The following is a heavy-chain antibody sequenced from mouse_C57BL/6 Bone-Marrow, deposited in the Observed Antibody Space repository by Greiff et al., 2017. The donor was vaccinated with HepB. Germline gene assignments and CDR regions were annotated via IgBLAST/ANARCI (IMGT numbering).Heavy chain of an antibody. V-gene: IGHV1-22*01. CDR2: INPNNGGT. CDR1: GYTFTDYN. CDR3: ARWGYYSNSWFAY. Sequence: EVQLQQSGPELVKPGASVKMSCKASGYTFTDYNMHWVKQSHGKSLEWIGYINPNNGGTSYNQKFKGKATLTVNKSSSTAYMELRSLTSEDSAVYYCARWGYYSNSWFAYWGQGTLVTVSA. D-gene: IGHD2-5*01. J-gene: IGHJ3*01.